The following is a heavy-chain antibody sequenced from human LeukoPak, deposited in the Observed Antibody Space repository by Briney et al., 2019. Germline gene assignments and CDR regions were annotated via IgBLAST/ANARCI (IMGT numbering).Heavy chain of an antibody. CDR2: IGTGTSTV. D-gene: IGHD7-27*01. CDR3: VRDKDWGFDS. V-gene: IGHV3-48*01. J-gene: IGHJ4*02. Sequence: PGGSLRLSCAASGFTFTSYTMNWVRQAPGKGLEWVSHIGTGTSTVGYADSIKGRFTISRGNAKNSVDLQMSSLRVDDSAVYYCVRDKDWGFDSWGQGTLVTVSS. CDR1: GFTFTSYT.